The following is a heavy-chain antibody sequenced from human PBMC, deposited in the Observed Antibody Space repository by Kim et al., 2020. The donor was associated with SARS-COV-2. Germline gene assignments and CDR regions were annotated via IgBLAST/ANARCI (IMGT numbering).Heavy chain of an antibody. D-gene: IGHD1-26*01. CDR3: ARDWLEGSGSYIWGRWFDP. J-gene: IGHJ5*02. V-gene: IGHV1-3*01. CDR2: INAGNGNT. CDR1: GYTFTSYA. Sequence: ASVKVSCKASGYTFTSYAMHWVRQAPGQRLEWMGWINAGNGNTKYSQKFQGRVTITRDTSASTAYMELSSLRSEDTAVYYCARDWLEGSGSYIWGRWFDPWGQGTLVTVSS.